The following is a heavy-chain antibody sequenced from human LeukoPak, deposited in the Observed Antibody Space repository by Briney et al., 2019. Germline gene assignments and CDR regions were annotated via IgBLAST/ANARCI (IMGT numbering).Heavy chain of an antibody. D-gene: IGHD3-10*01. V-gene: IGHV4-39*01. J-gene: IGHJ4*02. Sequence: SETLSLTCTVSGGSINISDYYWGWIRQPPGKGLEWIGSMHYSGSTYYNPSLKSRVTISVDTSKNQFSLKVTSVTAADTAVYYCARQSGGIDYWGLGTLVTVSA. CDR1: GGSINISDYY. CDR2: MHYSGST. CDR3: ARQSGGIDY.